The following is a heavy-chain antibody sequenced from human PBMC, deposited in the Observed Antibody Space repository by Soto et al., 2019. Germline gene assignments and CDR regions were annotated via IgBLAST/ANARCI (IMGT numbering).Heavy chain of an antibody. CDR3: ASGGGVGVAGSAAFDM. D-gene: IGHD3-3*01. J-gene: IGHJ3*02. Sequence: QLHLVQSGAVVKKPGASVTVSCSASGYPVTAYYMHWVRQAPGRGLEWMGGINPATGAAKYTQTFQGRVTLTRDTSTSTAFMEPSGLTAADTAVCYGASGGGVGVAGSAAFDMWGQGTLVTVSS. CDR1: GYPVTAYY. CDR2: INPATGAA. V-gene: IGHV1-2*02.